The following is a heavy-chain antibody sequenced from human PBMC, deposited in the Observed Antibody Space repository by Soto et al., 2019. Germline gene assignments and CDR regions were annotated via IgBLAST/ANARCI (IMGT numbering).Heavy chain of an antibody. CDR2: IYYSGST. J-gene: IGHJ6*03. CDR3: ARDGWSYYYMDV. D-gene: IGHD2-2*03. Sequence: SETLSLTCTVSGGSISSGGYYWSWIRQHPGKGLEWIGYIYYSGSTYYNPSLKSRVTISVDTSKNQFSLKLSSVTAADTAVYYCARDGWSYYYMDVWGKGTTVTVSS. CDR1: GGSISSGGYY. V-gene: IGHV4-31*03.